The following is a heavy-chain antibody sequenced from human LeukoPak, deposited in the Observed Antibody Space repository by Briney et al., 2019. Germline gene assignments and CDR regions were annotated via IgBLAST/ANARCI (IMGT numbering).Heavy chain of an antibody. Sequence: GESLRLSCAVSGFTFSTHAMHWVRQAPGKGLEYVSAISSNGGSTYYANSVKGRFTISRDNSKNTLYLQMGSLRAEDMAVYYCAREGYYDSSGTLDYWGQGTLVTVSS. D-gene: IGHD3-22*01. V-gene: IGHV3-64*01. CDR2: ISSNGGST. CDR1: GFTFSTHA. CDR3: AREGYYDSSGTLDY. J-gene: IGHJ4*02.